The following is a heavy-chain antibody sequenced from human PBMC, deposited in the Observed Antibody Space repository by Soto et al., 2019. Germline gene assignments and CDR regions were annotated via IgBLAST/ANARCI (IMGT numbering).Heavy chain of an antibody. CDR3: AKDAIRFEELPSLEY. CDR2: ISYDGSNK. V-gene: IGHV3-30*18. D-gene: IGHD3-10*01. J-gene: IGHJ4*02. Sequence: QVQLVESGGGVVQPGRSLRLSCAASGFTFSSYGMHWVRQAPGKGLEWVAVISYDGSNKYYADSVKGRFTISRDNSKNTLYLQMNSLRSEYTAVYYCAKDAIRFEELPSLEYWCQGTLVTVSS. CDR1: GFTFSSYG.